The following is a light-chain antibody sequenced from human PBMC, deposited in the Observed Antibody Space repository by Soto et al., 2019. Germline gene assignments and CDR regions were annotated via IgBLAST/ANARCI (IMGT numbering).Light chain of an antibody. Sequence: VMTQSPATLSVSQGERAALSCRASQSVSTNLAWYQQKPGQPPRLLIYFASTRATAVPARFTAGGSGTECTLTISSLQSEDVAVYYCQQYNNWPITFGQGTRLEIK. J-gene: IGKJ5*01. V-gene: IGKV3-15*01. CDR3: QQYNNWPIT. CDR2: FAS. CDR1: QSVSTN.